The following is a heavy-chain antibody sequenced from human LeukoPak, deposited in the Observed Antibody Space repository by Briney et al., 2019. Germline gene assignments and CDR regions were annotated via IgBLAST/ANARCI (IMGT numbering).Heavy chain of an antibody. CDR2: IYDRGST. V-gene: IGHV4-59*01. Sequence: SETLSLTCTVSGGSISSYYWSWIRQPPGKGLEWIGNIYDRGSTKYNPSLKCRVTISVDTSKNQFSLRLSSVTAADTAVYYCARGRTFDNWGQGTPVTVSS. CDR1: GGSISSYY. CDR3: ARGRTFDN. J-gene: IGHJ4*02.